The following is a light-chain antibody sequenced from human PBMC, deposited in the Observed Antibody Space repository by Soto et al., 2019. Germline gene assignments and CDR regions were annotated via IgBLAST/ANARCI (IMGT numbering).Light chain of an antibody. CDR1: QTVRNNY. CDR2: DAS. CDR3: QQFSSYPLN. Sequence: EFVLTQTPRTLSLSPGERATLSCRASQTVRNNYLAWYQQKPGQAHRLLIYDASSRATGIPDRFSGGGSGTDFTLTISRLEPEDFAVYYCQQFSSYPLNFGGGTKVDIK. J-gene: IGKJ4*01. V-gene: IGKV3-20*01.